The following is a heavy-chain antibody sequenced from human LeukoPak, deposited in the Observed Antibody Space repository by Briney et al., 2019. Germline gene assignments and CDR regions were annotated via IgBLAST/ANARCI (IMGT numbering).Heavy chain of an antibody. CDR3: ARGVEMATIGGYNWFDP. CDR2: INHSGST. J-gene: IGHJ5*02. Sequence: PSETLSLTCAVYGGSFSGYYWSWLRQPPGKGLEWIGEINHSGSTNYNPSLKSRVTISVDTSKNQFSLKLSSVTAADTAVYYCARGVEMATIGGYNWFDPWGQGTLVTVSS. CDR1: GGSFSGYY. D-gene: IGHD5-24*01. V-gene: IGHV4-34*01.